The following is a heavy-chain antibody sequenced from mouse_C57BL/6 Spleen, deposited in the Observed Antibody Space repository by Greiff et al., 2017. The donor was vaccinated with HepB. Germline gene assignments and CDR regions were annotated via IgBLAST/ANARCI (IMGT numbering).Heavy chain of an antibody. D-gene: IGHD3-2*02. CDR2: INPGSGGT. V-gene: IGHV1-54*01. CDR3: ARGGQLRPYFDY. CDR1: GYAFTNYL. Sequence: QVQLQQSGAELVRPGTSVKVSCKASGYAFTNYLIEWVKQRPGQGLEWIGVINPGSGGTNYNEKFKGKATLTADKSSSTAYMQLSSLTSEDSAVYFCARGGQLRPYFDYWGQGTTLTVSS. J-gene: IGHJ2*01.